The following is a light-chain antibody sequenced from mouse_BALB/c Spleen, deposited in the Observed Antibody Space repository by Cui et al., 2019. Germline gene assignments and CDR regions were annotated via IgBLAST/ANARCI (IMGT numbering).Light chain of an antibody. Sequence: QIVLTQSPAIMSASPGEKVTITCSASSSVSYMQWFQQKPGTSPKLWIYSTSNLASGVPARFSGSGSGTSYSLTISRMEAEDAATYYCQQRSSYPLTFGSGTKLEIK. V-gene: IGKV4-57*01. J-gene: IGKJ4*01. CDR2: STS. CDR1: SSVSY. CDR3: QQRSSYPLT.